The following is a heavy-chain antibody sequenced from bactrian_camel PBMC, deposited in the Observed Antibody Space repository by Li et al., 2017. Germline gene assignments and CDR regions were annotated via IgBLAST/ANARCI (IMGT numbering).Heavy chain of an antibody. CDR3: AADRASYYNEYVSINY. CDR2: MYSNGIIG. D-gene: IGHD4*01. Sequence: HVQLVESGEALVQPGESLRLSCGASGLPFNDYFITWIRQAPGKGLEWVSSMYSNGIIGYYQTSVKGRFTISRDNTKNTLYLQMNSLKPEDTAVYYCAADRASYYNEYVSINYWGQGTQVTVS. J-gene: IGHJ4*01. CDR1: GLPFNDYF. V-gene: IGHV3-2*01.